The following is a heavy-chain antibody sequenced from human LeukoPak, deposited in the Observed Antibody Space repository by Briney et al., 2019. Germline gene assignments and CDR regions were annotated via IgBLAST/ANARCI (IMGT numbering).Heavy chain of an antibody. CDR1: GGSVSSDY. V-gene: IGHV4-59*02. CDR2: NGGNT. Sequence: SETLSLSCTVSGGSVSSDYWNWIRQPPGKGLEWVGYNGGNTKYNPSLESRVTISVNTSKNRFSLRMTSVTAADTAVYYCARDRWGYIDYWGQGTLVTVSS. CDR3: ARDRWGYIDY. D-gene: IGHD4-23*01. J-gene: IGHJ4*02.